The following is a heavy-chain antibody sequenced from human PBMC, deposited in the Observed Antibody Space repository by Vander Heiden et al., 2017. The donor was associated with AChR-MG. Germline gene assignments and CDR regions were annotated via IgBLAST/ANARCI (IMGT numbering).Heavy chain of an antibody. CDR1: GFTFSSYA. Sequence: EVQLLESGGGLVQPGGSLRLSCAASGFTFSSYAMSWVRQAPGKGLEGVSAISGSGGRTYYADSVKGRFTISRDNSKNTLYLQMNSLRAEDTAVYYCAKVAPGATILYYYYYMDVWGKGTTVTVSS. CDR3: AKVAPGATILYYYYYMDV. CDR2: ISGSGGRT. J-gene: IGHJ6*03. D-gene: IGHD1-26*01. V-gene: IGHV3-23*01.